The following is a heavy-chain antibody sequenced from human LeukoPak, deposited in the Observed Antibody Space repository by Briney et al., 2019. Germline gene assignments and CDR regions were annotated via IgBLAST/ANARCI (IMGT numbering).Heavy chain of an antibody. Sequence: GGSLRLFYAPSGFTFSTYAMICVRQAPGKGLEWVSSISVSGGTTYNADSVKGRFIISRDNSRNTLYLQMDSLRVEDTAVYYCAKDQRTRAGEDNHLDSWGQGTLVTVSS. D-gene: IGHD2-15*01. CDR2: ISVSGGTT. J-gene: IGHJ4*02. CDR1: GFTFSTYA. V-gene: IGHV3-23*01. CDR3: AKDQRTRAGEDNHLDS.